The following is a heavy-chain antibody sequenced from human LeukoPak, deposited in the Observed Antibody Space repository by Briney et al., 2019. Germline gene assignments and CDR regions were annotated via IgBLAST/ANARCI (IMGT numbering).Heavy chain of an antibody. V-gene: IGHV3-30-3*01. D-gene: IGHD1-26*01. CDR3: ARDQKVSYWSYYYYYGMDV. CDR2: ISYDGSNK. Sequence: PGGSLRLSCAASGFTFSSYAMHWVRQAPGKGLEWVAVISYDGSNKYYADSVKGRFTISRDNSKNTLYLQMNSLRAEDTAVYYCARDQKVSYWSYYYYYGMDVWGQGTTVTVSS. J-gene: IGHJ6*02. CDR1: GFTFSSYA.